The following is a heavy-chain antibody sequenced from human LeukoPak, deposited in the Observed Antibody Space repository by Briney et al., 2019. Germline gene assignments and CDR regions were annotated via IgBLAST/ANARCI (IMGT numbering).Heavy chain of an antibody. D-gene: IGHD3-16*01. Sequence: TETLSLTCTVSGGSISGHYWTWIRQPPGKGLEWIGQIHYSGRPDYNPSLKSRVTISVDTSKNQLSLKVTSVTGADTAVYYCARFGVDYDMDVWGQGTTVTVSS. V-gene: IGHV4-59*11. J-gene: IGHJ6*02. CDR3: ARFGVDYDMDV. CDR2: IHYSGRP. CDR1: GGSISGHY.